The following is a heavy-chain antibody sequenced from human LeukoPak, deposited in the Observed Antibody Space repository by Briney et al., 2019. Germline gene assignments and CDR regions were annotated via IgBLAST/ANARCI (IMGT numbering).Heavy chain of an antibody. V-gene: IGHV3-66*01. D-gene: IGHD5-12*01. CDR3: ETLELGGCETSDY. J-gene: IGHJ4*02. Sequence: GGSLRLSCAASGFTVSSNYMSWVRQAPGKGLEWVSVIYSGGSTYYADSVKGRFTISRDNSKNTLYLQMNSLRAEDTAVYYCETLELGGCETSDYWGQGTLVTVSS. CDR2: IYSGGST. CDR1: GFTVSSNY.